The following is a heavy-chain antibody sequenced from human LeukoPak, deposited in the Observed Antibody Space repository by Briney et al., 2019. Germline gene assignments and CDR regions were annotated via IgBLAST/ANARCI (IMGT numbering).Heavy chain of an antibody. CDR2: ISGSGDNT. CDR1: GFTFSSYA. CDR3: ARVSLYYGSGTYYPPDY. D-gene: IGHD3-10*01. J-gene: IGHJ4*02. Sequence: GGSLRLSCAASGFTFSSYAMSWVRQAPGKGLEWVSAISGSGDNTYYADSVKGRFTISRDNAKNSLYLQMNSLRAEDTAVYYCARVSLYYGSGTYYPPDYWGQGTLVTVSS. V-gene: IGHV3-23*01.